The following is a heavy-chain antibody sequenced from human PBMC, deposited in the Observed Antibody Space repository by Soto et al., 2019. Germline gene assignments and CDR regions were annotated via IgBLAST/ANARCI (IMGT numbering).Heavy chain of an antibody. Sequence: SETLSLTCTVSGGSISSSSYYWGWIRQPPGKGLEWIGSIYYSGSTYYNPSLKSRVTISVDTSKNQFSLKLSSVTAADTAVYYCARQVLSSGYYFTRSYYYYGMDVWGQGTTVTVSS. CDR2: IYYSGST. V-gene: IGHV4-39*01. D-gene: IGHD3-22*01. CDR3: ARQVLSSGYYFTRSYYYYGMDV. J-gene: IGHJ6*02. CDR1: GGSISSSSYY.